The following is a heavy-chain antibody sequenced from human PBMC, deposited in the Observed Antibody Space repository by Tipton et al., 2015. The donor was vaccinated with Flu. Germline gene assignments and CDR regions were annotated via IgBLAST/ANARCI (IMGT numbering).Heavy chain of an antibody. CDR3: ARTGDHEAFDI. D-gene: IGHD4-17*01. J-gene: IGHJ3*02. Sequence: QLVQSGAEVKKPGASAKVSCKVSGYIFSRYGISWVRQAPGQGLEWMGWISGYNGYTNYAQKFQGRVTMTTDTSTSTAYMELRSLRSDDTAVYYCARTGDHEAFDIWGQGTMVTVSS. CDR1: GYIFSRYG. CDR2: ISGYNGYT. V-gene: IGHV1-18*01.